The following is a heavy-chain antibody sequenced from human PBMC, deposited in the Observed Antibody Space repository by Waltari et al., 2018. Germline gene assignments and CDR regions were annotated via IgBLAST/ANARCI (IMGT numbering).Heavy chain of an antibody. J-gene: IGHJ4*02. CDR3: ATLMFQGGDLDH. CDR2: MSSDGRNA. V-gene: IGHV3-30*04. CDR1: GFTFSFYK. Sequence: QVQLVESGGGVVQPGRSLRLSCAASGFTFSFYKMYWVRQAPGKGLEWVAMMSSDGRNAFYADSVRGRFTVSRDTSRNTLYLQMDSLRAEDTALYYCATLMFQGGDLDHWGQGSLVTVSS. D-gene: IGHD3-10*01.